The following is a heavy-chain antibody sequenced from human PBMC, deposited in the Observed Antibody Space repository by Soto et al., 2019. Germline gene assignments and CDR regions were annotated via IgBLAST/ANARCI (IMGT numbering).Heavy chain of an antibody. CDR2: INPSGDGT. CDR3: ARPQISGSYWGGIDMDV. CDR1: GYIFSSYS. D-gene: IGHD1-26*01. Sequence: QVQLVQSGAEVKKPGASVKISCKASGYIFSSYSLHWVRQAPGQGLEWMGIINPSGDGTTYAQKFQGRADMTRDTSKKPVYMELGSLKSEDTAVYYCARPQISGSYWGGIDMDVWGQGTTVTVSS. V-gene: IGHV1-46*01. J-gene: IGHJ6*02.